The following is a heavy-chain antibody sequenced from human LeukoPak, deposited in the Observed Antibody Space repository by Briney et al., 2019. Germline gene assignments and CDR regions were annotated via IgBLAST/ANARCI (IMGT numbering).Heavy chain of an antibody. D-gene: IGHD1-7*01. CDR3: AKDLQGTEGVGDY. Sequence: GGSLRLSCAASGFTFSSYGMHWVRQAPGKGLEWVAVISYDGSNKYYADSVKGRFTISRDNSKNTLYLQMNSLRAEDTAVYYCAKDLQGTEGVGDYWGQGTLVTVSS. J-gene: IGHJ4*02. CDR1: GFTFSSYG. V-gene: IGHV3-30*18. CDR2: ISYDGSNK.